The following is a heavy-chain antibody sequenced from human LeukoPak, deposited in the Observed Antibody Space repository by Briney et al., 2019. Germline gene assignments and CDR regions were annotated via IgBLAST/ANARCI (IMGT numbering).Heavy chain of an antibody. V-gene: IGHV4-59*01. CDR2: IYYSGST. J-gene: IGHJ6*03. CDR1: GGSINSYY. Sequence: SSETLSLTCTVSGGSINSYYWSWIRQPPGKGLEWIGYIYYSGSTNYNPSLKSRVTISVDTFKNQFSLKLSSVTAADTAVYYCARDGGYSSSWYHGDYYYYMDVWGKGTTVTISS. D-gene: IGHD6-13*01. CDR3: ARDGGYSSSWYHGDYYYYMDV.